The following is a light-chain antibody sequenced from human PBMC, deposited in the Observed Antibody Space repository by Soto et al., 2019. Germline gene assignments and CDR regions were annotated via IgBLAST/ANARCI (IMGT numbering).Light chain of an antibody. CDR2: EAS. V-gene: IGKV3-11*01. CDR3: QQRISWFPVT. CDR1: QSVSSY. Sequence: EVVLTQSPATLSLSPGERVTLSCRASQSVSSYLAWYQQRPGQAPRLLIYEASNRAPGIPARFSGSGSGTDFTLVISSLEPEDFAVYYCQQRISWFPVTFGQGTRLEIK. J-gene: IGKJ5*01.